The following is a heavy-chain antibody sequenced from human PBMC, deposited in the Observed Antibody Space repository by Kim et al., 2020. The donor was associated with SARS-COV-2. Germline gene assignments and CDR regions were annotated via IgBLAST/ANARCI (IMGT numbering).Heavy chain of an antibody. D-gene: IGHD5-12*01. V-gene: IGHV3-23*01. CDR3: AKGGINYYYGMDV. J-gene: IGHJ6*02. Sequence: YADSVKARFTISRDNSKNTLYLQMNSLRAEDTAVYYCAKGGINYYYGMDVWGQGTTVTVSS.